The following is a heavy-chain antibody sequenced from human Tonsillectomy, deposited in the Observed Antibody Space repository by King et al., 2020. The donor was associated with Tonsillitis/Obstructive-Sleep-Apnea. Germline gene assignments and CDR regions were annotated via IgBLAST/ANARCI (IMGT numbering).Heavy chain of an antibody. V-gene: IGHV1-46*01. CDR3: ARGIVVIVYGSRIKVNDAFDI. CDR1: GYAFTSNY. J-gene: IGHJ3*02. D-gene: IGHD3-10*01. CDR2: INPSGGST. Sequence: QLVQSGAEVKKPGASVKISCKASGYAFTSNYIHWVRQAPGQGLEWMGIINPSGGSTNYAQKFQDRITMTRDTSTSTVYMELSSLRSEDTAVYYCARGIVVIVYGSRIKVNDAFDIWGQGTMVIVSS.